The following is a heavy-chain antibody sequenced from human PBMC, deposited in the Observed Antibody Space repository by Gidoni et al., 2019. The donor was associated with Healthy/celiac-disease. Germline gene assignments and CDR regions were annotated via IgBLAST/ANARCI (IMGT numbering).Heavy chain of an antibody. J-gene: IGHJ4*02. CDR3: AKVLDDYGDSDY. CDR1: GFTFSSYA. D-gene: IGHD4-17*01. Sequence: EVHLLESGGGLVQPGGSLRLSCAASGFTFSSYAMSWVRQAPGTGLEWVPAISGSGGSTYYADSVKGRFTISRDNSKNTLYLQMNSLRAEDTAVYYCAKVLDDYGDSDYWGQGTLVTVSS. CDR2: ISGSGGST. V-gene: IGHV3-23*01.